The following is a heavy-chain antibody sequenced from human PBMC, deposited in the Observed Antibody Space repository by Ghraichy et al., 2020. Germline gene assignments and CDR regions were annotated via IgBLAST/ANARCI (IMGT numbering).Heavy chain of an antibody. CDR1: GFTFSNHA. J-gene: IGHJ4*02. D-gene: IGHD5-12*01. CDR3: ARRSGYVTHQLDY. CDR2: LGGSGTGT. Sequence: GGSLRLSCVASGFTFSNHALSWVRQAPGEGLEWVAGLGGSGTGTHYADSVRGRFTISRDNSKNTLSLQMSSLRAEDTALYYCARRSGYVTHQLDYWGEGTLVSVCS. V-gene: IGHV3-23*01.